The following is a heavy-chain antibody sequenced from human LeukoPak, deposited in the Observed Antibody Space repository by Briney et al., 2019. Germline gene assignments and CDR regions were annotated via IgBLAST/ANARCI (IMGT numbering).Heavy chain of an antibody. CDR3: ARGGKGYDILTGYSPIFDI. CDR2: IYYSGST. D-gene: IGHD3-9*01. CDR1: GGSISSYY. V-gene: IGHV4-59*01. Sequence: PSETLSLTCTVSGGSISSYYWSWIRQPPGKGLEWIGYIYYSGSTNYNPSLKSRVTISVDTSKNQFSLKLSSVTTADTAVYYCARGGKGYDILTGYSPIFDIWGQGTMVTVSS. J-gene: IGHJ3*02.